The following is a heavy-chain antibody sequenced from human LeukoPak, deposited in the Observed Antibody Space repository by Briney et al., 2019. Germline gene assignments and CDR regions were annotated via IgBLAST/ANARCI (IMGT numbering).Heavy chain of an antibody. CDR3: VHAITIFGVPRDNWFDP. J-gene: IGHJ5*02. D-gene: IGHD3-3*01. CDR2: IYWTDDK. CDR1: GFSLGTSGVG. Sequence: KESGPTLVKPTQTITLTCTFSGFSLGTSGVGVGWIRQPPGKALEWLALIYWTDDKRYSPSLKSRLTIAKDTSKNQVDLTMTNMDPGDTATYYCVHAITIFGVPRDNWFDPWGQGTLVTVSS. V-gene: IGHV2-5*01.